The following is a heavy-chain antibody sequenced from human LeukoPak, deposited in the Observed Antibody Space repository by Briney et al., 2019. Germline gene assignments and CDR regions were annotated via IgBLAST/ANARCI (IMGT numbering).Heavy chain of an antibody. CDR3: ASTVTTDDWYFDL. D-gene: IGHD4-17*01. Sequence: GGSLRLSCAASGFTFSSYSMNWVRQAPGKGLEWVSYISSSSTNIFYADSVKGRFTISRDNAKNSLYLQMNSLRAEDTALYYCASTVTTDDWYFDLWGRGTLVTVSS. V-gene: IGHV3-48*01. CDR2: ISSSSTNI. CDR1: GFTFSSYS. J-gene: IGHJ2*01.